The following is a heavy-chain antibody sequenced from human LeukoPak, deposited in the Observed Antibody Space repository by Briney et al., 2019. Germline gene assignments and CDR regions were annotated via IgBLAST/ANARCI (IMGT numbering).Heavy chain of an antibody. Sequence: GGSLRLSCAASGFTFSGYDVNWVRQAPGKGLEWVSYISSSGSTKYYADSVRGRLTISRDNAKNSLYLQMGGLRGEDTAVYYCARVSSGSYYILDCWGQGTLVTVSS. J-gene: IGHJ4*02. CDR2: ISSSGSTK. D-gene: IGHD1-26*01. V-gene: IGHV3-48*03. CDR3: ARVSSGSYYILDC. CDR1: GFTFSGYD.